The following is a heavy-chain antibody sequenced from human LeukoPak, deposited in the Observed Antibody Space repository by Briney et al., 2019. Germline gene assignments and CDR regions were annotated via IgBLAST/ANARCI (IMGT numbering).Heavy chain of an antibody. V-gene: IGHV3-30*03. CDR1: GFTFSSYA. CDR3: ARRVGRSGPLDY. J-gene: IGHJ4*02. Sequence: PGGSLRLSCAASGFTFSSYAMSWVRQAPGKGLEWVAAISYDGSDKDYVDSVKGRFTISRDNSKNKLSLQMNSLRVEDTAVYYCARRVGRSGPLDYWGQGTLVTVS. CDR2: ISYDGSDK. D-gene: IGHD1-26*01.